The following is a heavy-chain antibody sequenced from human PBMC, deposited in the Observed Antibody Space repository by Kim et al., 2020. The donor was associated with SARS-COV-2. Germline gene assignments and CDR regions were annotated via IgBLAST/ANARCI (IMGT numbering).Heavy chain of an antibody. V-gene: IGHV4-34*01. CDR3: ARDYYGSGSYYNPRYYYGMSV. CDR1: GGSFSGYS. Sequence: SETLSLTCAVYGGSFSGYSWSWIRQPPGKGLEWIGEIKHSGSTNYNPSLKSRVTISVDTSKNQFSLKLSSVTAADTAVYYCARDYYGSGSYYNPRYYYGMSVWGQGSSGTVSS. J-gene: IGHJ6*01. CDR2: IKHSGST. D-gene: IGHD3-10*01.